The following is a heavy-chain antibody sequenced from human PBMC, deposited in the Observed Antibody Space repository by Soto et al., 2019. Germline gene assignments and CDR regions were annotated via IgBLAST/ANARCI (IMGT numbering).Heavy chain of an antibody. Sequence: VGSLRLSCAASGFTFSGSAMHWVRQASGKGLEWVGRIRSKANSYATAYAASVKGRFTISRDDSKNTAYLQMNSLKTEDTAVYYCTRLFPPDSSGFYRSDYWGQGTLVTVS. J-gene: IGHJ4*02. V-gene: IGHV3-73*01. CDR2: IRSKANSYAT. D-gene: IGHD3-22*01. CDR3: TRLFPPDSSGFYRSDY. CDR1: GFTFSGSA.